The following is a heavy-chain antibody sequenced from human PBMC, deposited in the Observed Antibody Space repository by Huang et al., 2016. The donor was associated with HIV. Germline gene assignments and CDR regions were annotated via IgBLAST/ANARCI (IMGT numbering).Heavy chain of an antibody. V-gene: IGHV3-30*04. CDR3: ARGRDGRSGFYFGDFDN. J-gene: IGHJ4*02. CDR1: GFTFSNYA. CDR2: ISYTGSNI. Sequence: QVQLVESGGGVVQPGRSLRLSCVASGFTFSNYAMHWVRQAPGKGLEWVTLISYTGSNIYYTDSVKGRFSISRDNSKSTMYLHMNTLRVEDTAVYYCARGRDGRSGFYFGDFDNWGQGILVTVSS. D-gene: IGHD3-22*01.